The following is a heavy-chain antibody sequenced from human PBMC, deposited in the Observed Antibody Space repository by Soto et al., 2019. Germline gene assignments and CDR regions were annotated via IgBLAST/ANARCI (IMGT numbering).Heavy chain of an antibody. CDR3: ARAFTVPTFGYYYYYYMDV. V-gene: IGHV4-59*01. Sequence: PSETLSLTCTVSGGSISSYYWSWIRQPPGKGLEWIGYIYYSGSTNYNPSLKSRVTISVDTSKNQFSLKLSSVTAADTAVYYCARAFTVPTFGYYYYYYMDVGGKGTRVTVSS. D-gene: IGHD4-17*01. CDR2: IYYSGST. CDR1: GGSISSYY. J-gene: IGHJ6*03.